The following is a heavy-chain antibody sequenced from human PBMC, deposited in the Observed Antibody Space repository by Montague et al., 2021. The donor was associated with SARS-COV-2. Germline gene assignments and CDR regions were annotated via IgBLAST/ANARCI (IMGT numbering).Heavy chain of an antibody. CDR2: INQSGST. CDR3: ARGRTGTTFYYYYYYGMDV. J-gene: IGHJ6*02. D-gene: IGHD1-7*01. CDR1: GGSFSGYY. V-gene: IGHV4-34*01. Sequence: SETLSLTCAVYGGSFSGYYWSWIRQPPGKGLEWIGEINQSGSTNYNPSLKSRVTISVDTSKNQFSLKLSSVTAADTAVYYCARGRTGTTFYYYYYYGMDVWGQGTTVTVSS.